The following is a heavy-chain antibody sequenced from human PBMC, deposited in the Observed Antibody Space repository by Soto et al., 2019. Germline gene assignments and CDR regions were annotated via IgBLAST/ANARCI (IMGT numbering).Heavy chain of an antibody. CDR3: ARSYCTNGVCYFDY. D-gene: IGHD2-8*01. J-gene: IGHJ4*02. Sequence: GGSLRLSCAASGFTFSDHYMDWVRQAPGKGLEWVGRTRNKANSYTTEYAASVKGRFTISRDDSKNSLYLQMNSLKTEDTAVYYCARSYCTNGVCYFDYWGQGTLVTVSS. CDR1: GFTFSDHY. V-gene: IGHV3-72*01. CDR2: TRNKANSYTT.